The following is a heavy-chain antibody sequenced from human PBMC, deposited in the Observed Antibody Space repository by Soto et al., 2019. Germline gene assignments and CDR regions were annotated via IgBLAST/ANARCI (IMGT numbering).Heavy chain of an antibody. J-gene: IGHJ6*02. CDR1: GFTFTSSA. CDR2: IVVGSGNT. Sequence: SVKVSCKASGFTFTSSAMQWVRQARGQRLEWIGWIVVGSGNTNYAQKFQERVTITRDMSTSTAYMELSSLRSEDTAVYYCAALYYYGSRSQAGDYYYGMDVWGQGTTVTVSS. D-gene: IGHD3-10*01. CDR3: AALYYYGSRSQAGDYYYGMDV. V-gene: IGHV1-58*02.